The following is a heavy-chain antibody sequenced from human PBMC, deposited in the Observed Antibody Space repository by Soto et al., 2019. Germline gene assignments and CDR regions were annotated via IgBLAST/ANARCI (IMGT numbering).Heavy chain of an antibody. CDR2: IYYSGST. V-gene: IGHV4-31*03. J-gene: IGHJ4*02. D-gene: IGHD4-17*01. CDR3: ARDPIDPTTVTTLGYFDY. CDR1: GGSISSGGYY. Sequence: QVQLQESGPGLVKPSQTLSLTCTVSGGSISSGGYYWSWIRQHPGKGLEWIGYIYYSGSTYYNPSPTSRVTTSGDTSKNQCSLKLSSVTAADTAVYYCARDPIDPTTVTTLGYFDYWGQGTLVTVSS.